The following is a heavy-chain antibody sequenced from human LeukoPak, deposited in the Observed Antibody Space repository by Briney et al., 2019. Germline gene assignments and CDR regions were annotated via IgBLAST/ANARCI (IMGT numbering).Heavy chain of an antibody. V-gene: IGHV3-23*01. J-gene: IGHJ3*02. CDR2: ISGSGGST. CDR1: GFTFSSYA. Sequence: AGGSLRLSFAASGFTFSSYAMSWVRQAPGKGLEWVSAISGSGGSTYYADSVKGRFTISRDNSKNTLYLQMNSLRAEDTAVYYCAKRDSPSNAAFDIWGQGTMVTVSS. D-gene: IGHD2/OR15-2a*01. CDR3: AKRDSPSNAAFDI.